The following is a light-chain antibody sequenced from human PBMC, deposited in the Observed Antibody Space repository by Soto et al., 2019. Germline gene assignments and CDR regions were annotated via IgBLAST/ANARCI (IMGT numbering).Light chain of an antibody. CDR3: SSFTSSNTVL. CDR2: NVS. J-gene: IGLJ2*01. V-gene: IGLV2-14*01. CDR1: SSDVGGYNY. Sequence: QSALAQPASVSGSPGQSITISCTGTSSDVGGYNYVSWYQQHPGKAPKLIIYNVSNRPSGVSNRFSGSKSGNTASLTISGLQAEDEGHYYCSSFTSSNTVLFGGGT.